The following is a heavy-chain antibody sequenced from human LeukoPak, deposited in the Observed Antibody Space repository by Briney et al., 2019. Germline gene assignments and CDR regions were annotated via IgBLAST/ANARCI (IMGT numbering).Heavy chain of an antibody. J-gene: IGHJ5*02. V-gene: IGHV3-33*06. CDR1: GFTFSSYG. D-gene: IGHD6-19*01. CDR3: AKDSLGTSSGWFDP. Sequence: GGSLRLSCAASGFTFSSYGMRWVRQAPGKGLEWVAVIWYDGSNKYYADSVKGRFTISRDNSKNTLYLQMNSLRAEDTAVYYCAKDSLGTSSGWFDPWGQGTLVTVSS. CDR2: IWYDGSNK.